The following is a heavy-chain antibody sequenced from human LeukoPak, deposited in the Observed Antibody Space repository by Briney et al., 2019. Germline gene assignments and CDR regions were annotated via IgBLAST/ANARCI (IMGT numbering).Heavy chain of an antibody. Sequence: ASVKVSCKASGYTFTGYYVHWVRQAPGQGLEWMGWINPNSGVTNYAQNFQGRVTLTSDTSTNTAYMELSSLRSDDTAVYYCARGAHYHDSSEGYDYWGQGTLVTVSS. CDR1: GYTFTGYY. CDR3: ARGAHYHDSSEGYDY. D-gene: IGHD3-22*01. V-gene: IGHV1-2*02. CDR2: INPNSGVT. J-gene: IGHJ4*02.